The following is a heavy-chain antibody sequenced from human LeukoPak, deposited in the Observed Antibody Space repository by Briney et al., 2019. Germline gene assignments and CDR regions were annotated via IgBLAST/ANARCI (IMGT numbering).Heavy chain of an antibody. CDR3: ARGLPLDH. Sequence: ASVKVSCKASGYTFSIYDINWVRQAPGQGLEWLACMQPYSGDVDYAQKFQGRLTMTRNSSTNTVYMELSSLTSEDTAVYYCARGLPLDHWGQGTLVTVSS. D-gene: IGHD2-21*02. V-gene: IGHV1-8*01. J-gene: IGHJ4*02. CDR2: MQPYSGDV. CDR1: GYTFSIYD.